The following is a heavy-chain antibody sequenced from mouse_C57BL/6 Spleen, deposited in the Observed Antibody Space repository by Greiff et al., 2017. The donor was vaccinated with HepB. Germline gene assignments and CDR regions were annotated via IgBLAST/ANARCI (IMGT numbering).Heavy chain of an antibody. Sequence: QVQLQQSGAELVRPGTSVKMSCKASGYTFTNYWIGWAKQRPGHGLEWIGDIYPGGGYTNYNEKFKGKATLTADKSSSTAYMQFSSLTSEDSAIYYCARRRHYDDHWDYAMDYWGQGTSVTVSS. D-gene: IGHD2-13*01. J-gene: IGHJ4*01. CDR1: GYTFTNYW. V-gene: IGHV1-63*01. CDR3: ARRRHYDDHWDYAMDY. CDR2: IYPGGGYT.